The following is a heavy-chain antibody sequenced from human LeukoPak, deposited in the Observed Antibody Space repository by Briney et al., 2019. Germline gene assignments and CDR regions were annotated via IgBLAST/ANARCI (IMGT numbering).Heavy chain of an antibody. Sequence: GGSLRLSCAASGFTFSTFAMIWVRQPPGKGLEWVSSIFPSGGEIHYADSVRGRFTISRDNSKSTLSLQMNSLRAEDTAIYYCARVAYGEFNYYMDVWGKGTTVTISS. J-gene: IGHJ6*03. CDR1: GFTFSTFA. V-gene: IGHV3-23*01. CDR3: ARVAYGEFNYYMDV. CDR2: IFPSGGEI. D-gene: IGHD3-10*01.